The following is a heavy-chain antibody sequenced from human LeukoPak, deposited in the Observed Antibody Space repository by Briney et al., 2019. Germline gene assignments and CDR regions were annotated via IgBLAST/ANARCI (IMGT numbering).Heavy chain of an antibody. CDR3: ARDFAITMIVVAPKDAFDI. V-gene: IGHV3-30-3*01. CDR1: GFTFSSYA. CDR2: ITYDGSNK. J-gene: IGHJ3*02. D-gene: IGHD3-22*01. Sequence: PGRSLRLSCAASGFTFSSYAMHWVRQAPGKGLEWVAVITYDGSNKYYADSVKGRSTISRDNSKNTLYLQMNSLRAEDTAVYYCARDFAITMIVVAPKDAFDIWGQGTMVTVSS.